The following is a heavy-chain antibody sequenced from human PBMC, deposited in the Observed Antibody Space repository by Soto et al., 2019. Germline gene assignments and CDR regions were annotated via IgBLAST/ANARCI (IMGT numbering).Heavy chain of an antibody. D-gene: IGHD4-17*01. V-gene: IGHV4-59*01. J-gene: IGHJ4*02. CDR1: GASISSYY. CDR2: VYYSGST. CDR3: ARASTTVTTLDY. Sequence: SETLSLTCTVSGASISSYYWSWIRQPPGKGLEWIGYVYYSGSTNYNPSLKSRVTISVDTSKNQFSLKLSSVTAADTAMYYCARASTTVTTLDYWGQGTLVTVS.